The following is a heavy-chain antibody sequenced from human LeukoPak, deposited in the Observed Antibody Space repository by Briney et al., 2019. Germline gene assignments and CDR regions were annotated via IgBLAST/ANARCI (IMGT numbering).Heavy chain of an antibody. CDR1: GGSISSGDCY. V-gene: IGHV4-30-4*01. D-gene: IGHD3-9*01. J-gene: IGHJ4*02. Sequence: SQTLSLTCTVSGGSISSGDCYWSWIRQPPGKGLEWIGYIYYSGSTYYNPSLKSRVTISVDTSKNQFSLKLSSVTAADTAVYYCARGQYRNYDILTGYYEYYFDYWGQGTLVTVSS. CDR2: IYYSGST. CDR3: ARGQYRNYDILTGYYEYYFDY.